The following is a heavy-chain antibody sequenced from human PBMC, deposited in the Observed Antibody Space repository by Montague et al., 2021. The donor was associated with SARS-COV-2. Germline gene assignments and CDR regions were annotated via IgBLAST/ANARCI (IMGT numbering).Heavy chain of an antibody. J-gene: IGHJ6*02. V-gene: IGHV6-1*01. CDR2: TLLKTKRYN. CDR1: GDSVVRLSPR. D-gene: IGHD1-1*01. Sequence: CAISGDSVVRLSPRSDEHTHELSSRFDCVCRTLLKTKRYNDYAVXVRGRVTINPDTSKNQFSLQLNSVTPEDTAIYYCTSGREGNYNVMDVWGQGTTVTVSS. CDR3: TSGREGNYNVMDV.